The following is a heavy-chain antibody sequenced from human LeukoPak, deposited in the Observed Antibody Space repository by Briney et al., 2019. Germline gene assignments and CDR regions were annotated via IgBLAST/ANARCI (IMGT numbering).Heavy chain of an antibody. CDR1: GGTFSSYA. D-gene: IGHD7-27*01. J-gene: IGHJ6*02. CDR2: IIPIFGTA. V-gene: IGHV1-69*05. Sequence: GASVKVSCKASGGTFSSYAISWVRQAPGQGLEWMGGIIPIFGTANYAQKFQGRVTITTDESTSTAYMELSSLRSEDTAVYYCARGGGNWGYYYYGMDVWGQGTTVTVSS. CDR3: ARGGGNWGYYYYGMDV.